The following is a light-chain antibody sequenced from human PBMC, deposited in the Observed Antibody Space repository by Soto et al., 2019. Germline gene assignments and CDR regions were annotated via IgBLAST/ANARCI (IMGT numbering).Light chain of an antibody. Sequence: DVQMTQSPSTLSASVGDRVTITCRASPSVANWVAWYQDKPGKAPKLLIYAASTLETGVPSRFSGSGSGTEFSLTINSLQPEDVATCYCQQFSSYSTFGQGTKVEIK. CDR3: QQFSSYST. CDR2: AAS. J-gene: IGKJ1*01. V-gene: IGKV1-5*01. CDR1: PSVANW.